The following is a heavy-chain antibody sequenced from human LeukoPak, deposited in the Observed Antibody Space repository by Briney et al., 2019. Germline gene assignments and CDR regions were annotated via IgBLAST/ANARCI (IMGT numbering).Heavy chain of an antibody. J-gene: IGHJ4*02. CDR3: ARDARDRYGGYAFGY. CDR1: GGSFSGYY. D-gene: IGHD5-12*01. V-gene: IGHV4-34*01. CDR2: INHSGNT. Sequence: SETLSLTCAVYGGSFSGYYWSWIRQPPGKGLEWIGEINHSGNTNYNPSLKSRVTISVDTSKNQFSLKLSSVTAADTAVYYCARDARDRYGGYAFGYWGQGTLVTVSS.